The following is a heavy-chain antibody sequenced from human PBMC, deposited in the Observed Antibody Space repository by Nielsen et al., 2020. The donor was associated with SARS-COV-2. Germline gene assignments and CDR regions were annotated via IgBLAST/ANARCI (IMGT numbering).Heavy chain of an antibody. J-gene: IGHJ4*02. CDR2: ISSSGSII. Sequence: GESLKISCAASGFTFSSYAMSWVRQAPGKGLEWVSFISSSGSIIYYADSVKGRFTISRDNAKNSLYLQMNSLRAEDTAVYYCARGGDTVVTPLDYWGQGTLVTVSS. V-gene: IGHV3-48*03. CDR3: ARGGDTVVTPLDY. CDR1: GFTFSSYA. D-gene: IGHD4-23*01.